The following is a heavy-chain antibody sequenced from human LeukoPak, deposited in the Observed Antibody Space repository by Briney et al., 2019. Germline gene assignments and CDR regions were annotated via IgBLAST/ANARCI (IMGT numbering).Heavy chain of an antibody. CDR3: ARDIKRSRARWENLGFDP. CDR1: GYTFTNYG. V-gene: IGHV1-18*01. J-gene: IGHJ5*02. Sequence: ASVKVSCKASGYTFTNYGISWVRQAPGQGLEWMGWISTYNGNTNYVQKLQGRVTMTTDTSTSTAYMELRSLRSDDTAVYYCARDIKRSRARWENLGFDPWGQETLVTVSS. D-gene: IGHD1-26*01. CDR2: ISTYNGNT.